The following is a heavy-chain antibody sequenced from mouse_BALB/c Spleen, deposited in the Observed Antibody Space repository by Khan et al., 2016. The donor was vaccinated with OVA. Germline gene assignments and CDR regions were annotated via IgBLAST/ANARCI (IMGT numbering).Heavy chain of an antibody. D-gene: IGHD6-2*01. CDR3: ARVSSYWYSDV. V-gene: IGHV9-1*02. CDR2: INTYTGEP. CDR1: GYTFTNYG. J-gene: IGHJ1*01. Sequence: QVQLKQSGPELKKPGETLRLSCKASGYTFTNYGMYWVKQAPGKGLKWMGWINTYTGEPTYADDFKGRFAFSLETSASTAYLQINNLKTEDMTTFFCARVSSYWYSDVWGAGTTVTVSS.